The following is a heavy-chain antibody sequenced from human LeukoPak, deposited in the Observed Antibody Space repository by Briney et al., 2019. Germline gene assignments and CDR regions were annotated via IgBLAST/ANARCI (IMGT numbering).Heavy chain of an antibody. D-gene: IGHD1-1*01. CDR1: GFTFDNFA. J-gene: IGHJ6*02. V-gene: IGHV3-30-3*01. CDR3: AREAVMPVAPVGIGTSDRPLYEYYALDV. Sequence: GGSLRLSCAASGFTFDNFALHWVRQAPGKGLEWVALISYDGTTKFYADSVRGRFTVSRDNSENTLYLEMNSLRLEDTAVYYCAREAVMPVAPVGIGTSDRPLYEYYALDVWGQGTTVTV. CDR2: ISYDGTTK.